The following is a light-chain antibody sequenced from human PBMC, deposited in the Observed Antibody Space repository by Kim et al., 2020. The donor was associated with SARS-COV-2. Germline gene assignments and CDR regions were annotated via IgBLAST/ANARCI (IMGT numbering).Light chain of an antibody. Sequence: GQRVTISCSGSSSNIEANTVNWYQQLPGTAPKLLIYSNNQRPSGVPDRFSGSKSGTSASLAISGLQSEDEADYYCATWDDSLDGWVFGGGTQLTVL. CDR1: SSNIEANT. CDR2: SNN. V-gene: IGLV1-44*01. J-gene: IGLJ3*02. CDR3: ATWDDSLDGWV.